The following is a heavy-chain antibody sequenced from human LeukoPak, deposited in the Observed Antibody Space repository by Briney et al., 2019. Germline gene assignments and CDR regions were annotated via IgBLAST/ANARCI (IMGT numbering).Heavy chain of an antibody. J-gene: IGHJ4*02. CDR3: ARVRNSGFRYVDS. CDR1: GYTFTSYG. CDR2: ISAYNGNT. D-gene: IGHD5-12*01. Sequence: ASVRVSCKASGYTFTSYGISWMRQAPGQGLEWMGWISAYNGNTNYAQKLQGRVTMTTDTSTSTAYMDLRSLRSDDTAVYYCARVRNSGFRYVDSWGQGTLVTVSS. V-gene: IGHV1-18*01.